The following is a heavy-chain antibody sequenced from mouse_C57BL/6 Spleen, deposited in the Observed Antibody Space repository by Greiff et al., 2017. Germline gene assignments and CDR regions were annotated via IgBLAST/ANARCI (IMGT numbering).Heavy chain of an antibody. Sequence: QVQLKQPGAELVKPGASVTLSCKASGYTFTSYWMQWVKQRPGQGLEWIGEIDPSDSYTNYKQKFKGKATLTVDTSSSTAYMQLSSLTSEDSAVYYCAKGELDYWGQGTTLTVSS. CDR1: GYTFTSYW. V-gene: IGHV1-50*01. CDR3: AKGELDY. CDR2: IDPSDSYT. J-gene: IGHJ2*01.